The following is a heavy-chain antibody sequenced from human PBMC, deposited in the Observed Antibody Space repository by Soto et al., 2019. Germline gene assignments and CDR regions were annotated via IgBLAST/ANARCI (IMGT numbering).Heavy chain of an antibody. CDR3: ARKEYSSYYYYGMDV. Sequence: EASVKVSCKASGYTFTSYGISWVRQAPGQGLEWMGWISAYNGNTNYAQKLQGRVTMTTDTSTSTAYMELRSLRSDDTAVYYCARKEYSSYYYYGMDVWGQGTTVTVSS. D-gene: IGHD6-6*01. J-gene: IGHJ6*02. CDR1: GYTFTSYG. V-gene: IGHV1-18*01. CDR2: ISAYNGNT.